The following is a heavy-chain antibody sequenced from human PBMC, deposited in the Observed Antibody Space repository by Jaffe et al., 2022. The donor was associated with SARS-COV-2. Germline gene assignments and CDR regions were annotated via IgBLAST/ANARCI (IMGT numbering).Heavy chain of an antibody. CDR1: GFTFDDYT. D-gene: IGHD7-27*01. V-gene: IGHV3-43*01. CDR2: ISWDGGST. CDR3: AKVTGEGRGYYFDY. J-gene: IGHJ4*02. Sequence: EVQLVESGGVVVQPGGSLRLSCAASGFTFDDYTMHWVRQAPGKGLEWVSLISWDGGSTYYADSVKGRFTISRDNSKNSLYLQMNSLRTEDTALYYCAKVTGEGRGYYFDYWGQGTLVTVSS.